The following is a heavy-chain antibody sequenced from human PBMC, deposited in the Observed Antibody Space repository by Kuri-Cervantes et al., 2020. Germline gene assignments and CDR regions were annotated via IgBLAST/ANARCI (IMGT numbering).Heavy chain of an antibody. CDR3: ARAVDTITDAFDI. D-gene: IGHD5-24*01. J-gene: IGHJ3*02. CDR2: ISSSSSYI. V-gene: IGHV3-21*01. Sequence: GESLKISCAASGFTFSSYSMNWVRQAPGKGLEWVSSISSSSSYIYYADSVKGRFTISRDNAKNSLFLQMNSLRAGDTAVYYCARAVDTITDAFDIWGQGTMVTVSS. CDR1: GFTFSSYS.